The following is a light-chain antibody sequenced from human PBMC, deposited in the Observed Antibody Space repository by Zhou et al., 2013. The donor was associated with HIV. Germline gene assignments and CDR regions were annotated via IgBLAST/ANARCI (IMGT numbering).Light chain of an antibody. Sequence: DIQMTQSPSSLSASVGDRVTITCRASQSISSHLNWYQQKPGKAPKLLMSAASILQSGVPSRFSGSGSGTDFTLTINRLHPEDFATYYCQQANRFPQTFGQGTKVEIK. CDR1: QSISSH. J-gene: IGKJ2*01. CDR2: AAS. V-gene: IGKV1-39*01. CDR3: QQANRFPQT.